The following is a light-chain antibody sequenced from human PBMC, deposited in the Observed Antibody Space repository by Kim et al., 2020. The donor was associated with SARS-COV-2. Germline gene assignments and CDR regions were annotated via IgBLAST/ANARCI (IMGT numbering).Light chain of an antibody. CDR3: ATWDDSLNVPV. J-gene: IGLJ3*02. Sequence: GQRVTISCSGSSSNIGSNPINWYQQLPGRAPKLVIYKNNQRPSGVPDRFSGSKSGTSASLAISGLQSEDEADYYCATWDDSLNVPVFGGGTQLTVL. CDR1: SSNIGSNP. CDR2: KNN. V-gene: IGLV1-44*01.